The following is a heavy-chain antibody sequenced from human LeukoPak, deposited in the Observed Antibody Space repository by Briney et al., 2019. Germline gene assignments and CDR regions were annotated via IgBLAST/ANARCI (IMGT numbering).Heavy chain of an antibody. Sequence: ASVKVSCKASGYTFTGYYMHWVRQAPGQGLEWMGWINPNSGGTNYAQKFQGWVTMTRDTSISTAYMELSRLRSDDTAVYYCARGRSSGWWINWFDPWGHGTLVTVSS. CDR2: INPNSGGT. V-gene: IGHV1-2*04. CDR3: ARGRSSGWWINWFDP. D-gene: IGHD6-19*01. J-gene: IGHJ5*02. CDR1: GYTFTGYY.